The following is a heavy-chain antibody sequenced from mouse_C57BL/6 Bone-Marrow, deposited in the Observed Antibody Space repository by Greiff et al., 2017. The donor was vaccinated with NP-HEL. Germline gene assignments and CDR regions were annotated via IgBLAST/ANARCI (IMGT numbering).Heavy chain of an antibody. D-gene: IGHD1-1*01. V-gene: IGHV1-54*01. CDR1: GYAFTNYL. CDR3: ARSPSTVVSMDY. CDR2: INPGSGGT. Sequence: QVQLQQSGAELVRPGTSVKVSCKASGYAFTNYLIEWVKQRPGQGLEWIGVINPGSGGTNYNEKFKGKATLTADKSSSTAYMQLSSLTSEDSAVYFCARSPSTVVSMDYWGQGTSVTVSS. J-gene: IGHJ4*01.